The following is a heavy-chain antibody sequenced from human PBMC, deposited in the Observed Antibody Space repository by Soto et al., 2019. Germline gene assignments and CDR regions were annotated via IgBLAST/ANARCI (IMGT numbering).Heavy chain of an antibody. CDR3: ARRGDDFDS. J-gene: IGHJ4*02. V-gene: IGHV3-7*01. CDR2: IKEDGSET. D-gene: IGHD4-17*01. Sequence: EVQLVESGGDLVQPGGSLRLSCTASGFTFNSYWMSWVRQAPGKGLEWVANIKEDGSETYYVDSVKGRFTISRDNAKNSLYLQMHRLRDEDPAGCYSARRGDDFDSWGQGTLVTVSS. CDR1: GFTFNSYW.